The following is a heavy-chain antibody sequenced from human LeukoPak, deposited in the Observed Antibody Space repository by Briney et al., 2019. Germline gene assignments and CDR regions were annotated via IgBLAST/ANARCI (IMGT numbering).Heavy chain of an antibody. CDR3: AKGPSSGWYRY. D-gene: IGHD6-19*01. CDR1: GFTFSSYA. J-gene: IGHJ4*02. V-gene: IGHV3-23*01. Sequence: GGSLRLSCAASGFTFSSYAMSWVRQAPGKGPEWVSAISGSGGSTYYADSVKGRFTISRDNSKNTLYLQMNSLRAEDTAVYYCAKGPSSGWYRYWGQGTLVTVSS. CDR2: ISGSGGST.